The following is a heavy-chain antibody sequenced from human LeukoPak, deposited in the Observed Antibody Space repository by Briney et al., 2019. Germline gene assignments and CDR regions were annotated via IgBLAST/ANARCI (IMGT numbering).Heavy chain of an antibody. CDR1: GFTFSSYS. CDR3: AREGRPGYYYYYYMDV. V-gene: IGHV3-21*01. CDR2: ISSSSSYI. Sequence: PGGSLRLSCAASGFTFSSYSMNWVRQAPGKGLEWVSSISSSSSYIYYADSVKGRFTISRDNAKNSLYLQMSSLRAEDTAVYYCAREGRPGYYYYYYMDVWGKGTTVTVSS. J-gene: IGHJ6*03.